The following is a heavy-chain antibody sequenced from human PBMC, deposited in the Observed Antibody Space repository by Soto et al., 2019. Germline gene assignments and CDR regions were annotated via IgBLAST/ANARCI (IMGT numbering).Heavy chain of an antibody. Sequence: VASVKVSCKASGYTFTSYYMHWVRQAPGQGLEWMGIINPSGGSTSYAQKFQGRVTMTRDTSTSTVYMELSSLRSEDTAVYYCARDLNGDYSLDYYGMDVWGQGTTVTVSS. CDR3: ARDLNGDYSLDYYGMDV. D-gene: IGHD4-17*01. V-gene: IGHV1-46*01. CDR2: INPSGGST. CDR1: GYTFTSYY. J-gene: IGHJ6*02.